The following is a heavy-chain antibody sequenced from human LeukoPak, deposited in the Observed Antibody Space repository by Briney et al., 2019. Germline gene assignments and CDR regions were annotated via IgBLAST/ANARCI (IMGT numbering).Heavy chain of an antibody. D-gene: IGHD2-21*02. Sequence: GGSVRLSCVASGFTFSSYSMNWVRQAPGKGLEWVSSISSSSSYIYYADSVKGRFTISRDNAKNSLYLQMNSLRAEDTAVYCCATVNCGGDCYSPSYFDYWGQGALVTVSS. V-gene: IGHV3-21*01. CDR3: ATVNCGGDCYSPSYFDY. CDR2: ISSSSSYI. J-gene: IGHJ4*02. CDR1: GFTFSSYS.